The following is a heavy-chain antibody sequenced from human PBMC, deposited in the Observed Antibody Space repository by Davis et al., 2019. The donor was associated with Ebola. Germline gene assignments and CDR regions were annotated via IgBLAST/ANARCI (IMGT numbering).Heavy chain of an antibody. CDR3: ARDYYDSSGYLYYFDS. Sequence: MPSETLSLTCTVSGGSIINYYWSWIRQPPGKGLEWIGYIYYSGSTNYNPSLKSRVTISVDKAKNQFSLKLNSVTAADTAVYYCARDYYDSSGYLYYFDSWGQGTLVTVSS. V-gene: IGHV4-59*12. CDR1: GGSIINYY. J-gene: IGHJ4*02. D-gene: IGHD3-22*01. CDR2: IYYSGST.